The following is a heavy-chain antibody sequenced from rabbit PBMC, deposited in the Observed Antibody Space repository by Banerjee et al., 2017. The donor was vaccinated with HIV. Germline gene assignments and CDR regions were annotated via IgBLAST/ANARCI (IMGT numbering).Heavy chain of an antibody. J-gene: IGHJ4*01. Sequence: QEQLVESGGGLVKPGASLTLTCTASGFSFSSGYDMCWVRQAPGKGLEWIACIYTGSSGSTYYASWAKGRFTVSKTSSTTVTLQMTSLTAADTATYFCARDRGVTGYAYATYYFNLWGPGTLVTVS. CDR3: ARDRGVTGYAYATYYFNL. CDR2: IYTGSSGST. V-gene: IGHV1S45*01. CDR1: GFSFSSGYD. D-gene: IGHD6-1*01.